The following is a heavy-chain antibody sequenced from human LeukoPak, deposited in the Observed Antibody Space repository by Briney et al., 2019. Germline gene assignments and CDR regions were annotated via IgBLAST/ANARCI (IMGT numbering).Heavy chain of an antibody. Sequence: GGSLRLSCAASGFTFSSYSMNWVRQAPGKGLEWVSSISSSSSYIYYADSVKGRFTISRDNAKNSLYLQMNSLRAEDTAVYYCAREISAVDCSGGSCSSVQSFDYWGQGTLVTVSS. J-gene: IGHJ4*02. CDR1: GFTFSSYS. CDR2: ISSSSSYI. CDR3: AREISAVDCSGGSCSSVQSFDY. D-gene: IGHD2-15*01. V-gene: IGHV3-21*01.